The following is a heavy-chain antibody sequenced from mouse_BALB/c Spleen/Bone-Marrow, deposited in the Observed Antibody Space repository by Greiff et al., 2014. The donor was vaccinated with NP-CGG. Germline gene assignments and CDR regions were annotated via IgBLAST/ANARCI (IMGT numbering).Heavy chain of an antibody. J-gene: IGHJ2*01. CDR2: INPSNGGT. D-gene: IGHD2-1*01. Sequence: QVQLKEPGAELVKPGASVKLSCKASGYTFTSYYMYWVKQRPGQGLEWIGEINPSNGGTNFNEKFKSKATLTVDKSSSTAYMQLSSLTSEDSAVYYCTRYGNYYFDYWGQGTTLTVSS. CDR1: GYTFTSYY. V-gene: IGHV1S81*02. CDR3: TRYGNYYFDY.